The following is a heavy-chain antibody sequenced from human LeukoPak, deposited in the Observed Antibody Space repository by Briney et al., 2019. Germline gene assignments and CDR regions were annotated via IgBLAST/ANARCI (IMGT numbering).Heavy chain of an antibody. V-gene: IGHV4-59*01. D-gene: IGHD2-2*01. CDR2: IYYSGST. CDR1: GGSISSYY. CDR3: ARYTSSTSHHYYYYMDV. Sequence: ASETLSLTCTVSGGSISSYYWSWIRQPPGKGLEWIGYIYYSGSTNYNPSLKSRVTISVDTSKNQFSLTLSSVTAADTAVYYCARYTSSTSHHYYYYMDVWGKGTTVTVSS. J-gene: IGHJ6*03.